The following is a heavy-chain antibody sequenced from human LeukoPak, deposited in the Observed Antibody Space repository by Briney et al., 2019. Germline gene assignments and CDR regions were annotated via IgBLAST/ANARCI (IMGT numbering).Heavy chain of an antibody. J-gene: IGHJ4*02. CDR1: GYSFTSYW. D-gene: IGHD6-13*01. CDR3: ARGFKEQPIDVYYFDY. V-gene: IGHV5-51*01. Sequence: GESLKISCKGSGYSFTSYWIGWVRQMPGKGLEWMGIIYPGDSDTRYSPTFQGQVTISADKSISTAYLQWSSLKASDTAMYYCARGFKEQPIDVYYFDYWGQGTLVTVSS. CDR2: IYPGDSDT.